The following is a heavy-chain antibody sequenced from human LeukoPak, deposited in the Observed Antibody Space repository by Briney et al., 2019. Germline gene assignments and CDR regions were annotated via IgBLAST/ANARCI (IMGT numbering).Heavy chain of an antibody. D-gene: IGHD2-15*01. CDR2: IYTSGST. V-gene: IGHV4-4*07. Sequence: MPSETLSLTCSVSGGSINTYYWSWIRQPAGKGLEWIGRIYTSGSTNYNPSLKSRVTISVDTSKNQFSLKLSSVTAADTAVYYCARVRGVVAANDYYYYYMDVWGKGTTVTISS. J-gene: IGHJ6*03. CDR3: ARVRGVVAANDYYYYYMDV. CDR1: GGSINTYY.